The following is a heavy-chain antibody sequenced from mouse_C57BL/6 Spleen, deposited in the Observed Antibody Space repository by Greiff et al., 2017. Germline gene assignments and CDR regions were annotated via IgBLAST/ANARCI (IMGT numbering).Heavy chain of an antibody. Sequence: QVQLQQPGAELVMPGASVKLSCKASGYTFTSYGMHWVKQRPGQGLEWIGEIDPSDSYTTYNQKFKGNSTLTVDKSSSTAYMQLSSLTSEDSAVYDCARCSGWYFDFWGTGTTVTVSS. D-gene: IGHD1-1*01. CDR2: IDPSDSYT. V-gene: IGHV1-69*01. CDR3: ARCSGWYFDF. J-gene: IGHJ1*03. CDR1: GYTFTSYG.